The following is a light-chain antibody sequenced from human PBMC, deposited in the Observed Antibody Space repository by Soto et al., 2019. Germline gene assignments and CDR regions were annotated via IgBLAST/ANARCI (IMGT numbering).Light chain of an antibody. CDR1: QGISSW. CDR3: QQNNSYFGT. Sequence: DIQMSQSPSTVSASVGDRVTITCRASQGISSWLAWYQQKPGRAPKLLIYEASSLQSGVPSRFSGSGSGTKFTLTISGLQPNDFAPYYCQQNNSYFGTFGIGPKV. V-gene: IGKV1-5*03. J-gene: IGKJ1*01. CDR2: EAS.